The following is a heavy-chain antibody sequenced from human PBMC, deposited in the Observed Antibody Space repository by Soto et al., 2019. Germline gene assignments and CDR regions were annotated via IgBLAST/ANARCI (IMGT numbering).Heavy chain of an antibody. Sequence: VASVKVSCKASGYTFTSHYMHWVRQAPGQGLEWMGWMKPSTGDSGSDPDFQGRITMTRDTATSTAYMELSSLKFEDTAVYYCARGGPAAGFDLWGQGSLVTVSS. CDR2: MKPSTGDS. CDR1: GYTFTSHY. D-gene: IGHD6-13*01. CDR3: ARGGPAAGFDL. V-gene: IGHV1-8*02. J-gene: IGHJ5*02.